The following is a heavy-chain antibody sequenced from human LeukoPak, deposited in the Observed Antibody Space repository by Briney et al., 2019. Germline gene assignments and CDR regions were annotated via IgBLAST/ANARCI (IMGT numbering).Heavy chain of an antibody. Sequence: SVKVSCKASGGNXSSFDINWVRQAPGLGLEWVGGSIPIFGSANNAQKFQGRVTITADESTRTVYMELSSLRSEDTAVYYCVRVPDYEILTGYYGWFDPWGQGTLVTVSS. D-gene: IGHD3-9*01. CDR2: SIPIFGSA. V-gene: IGHV1-69*13. J-gene: IGHJ5*02. CDR3: VRVPDYEILTGYYGWFDP. CDR1: GGNXSSFD.